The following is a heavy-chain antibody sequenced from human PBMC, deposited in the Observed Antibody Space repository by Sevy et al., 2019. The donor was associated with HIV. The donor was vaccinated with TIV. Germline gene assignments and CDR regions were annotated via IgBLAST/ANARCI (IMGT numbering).Heavy chain of an antibody. D-gene: IGHD3-22*01. CDR1: GFSFSRYS. V-gene: IGHV3-23*01. CDR3: AKEYYYDSSGSVGAFDI. Sequence: GGSLRLSCVASGFSFSRYSMNWVRQAPGKGLEWVSAISGSGGSTYYADSVKGRFTISRDNSKNTLYLQMNSLRAEDTAVYYCAKEYYYDSSGSVGAFDIWGQGTMVTVSS. J-gene: IGHJ3*02. CDR2: ISGSGGST.